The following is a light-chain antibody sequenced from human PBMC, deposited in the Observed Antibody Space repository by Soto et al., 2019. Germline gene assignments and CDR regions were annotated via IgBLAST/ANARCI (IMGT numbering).Light chain of an antibody. J-gene: IGKJ1*01. CDR2: KAS. CDR1: QTIGSW. CDR3: QQYSSLRT. V-gene: IGKV1-5*03. Sequence: DIQMTQSPSTLSASVGDRVTITCRASQTIGSWLAWYQQKPGKAPKLLIYKASTLESGVPSRFSGSGSGTEFTLTISSLQPDDFATYHFQQYSSLRTFGQGTKVEIK.